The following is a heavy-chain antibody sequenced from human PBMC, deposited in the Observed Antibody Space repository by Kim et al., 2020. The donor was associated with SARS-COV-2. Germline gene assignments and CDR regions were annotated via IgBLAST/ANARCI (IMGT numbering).Heavy chain of an antibody. D-gene: IGHD1-26*01. Sequence: GGSLRLSCIASGFNFISNDMTWVRQVPGKGPEWVATSMNSGGSIFHADSVRGRFTMSRDNSKYAVYLQMNSLRVEDTAIYYCVRNSGWYDSWSQGLLVTVPS. CDR3: VRNSGWYDS. CDR1: GFNFISND. J-gene: IGHJ5*01. V-gene: IGHV3-23*01. CDR2: SMNSGGSI.